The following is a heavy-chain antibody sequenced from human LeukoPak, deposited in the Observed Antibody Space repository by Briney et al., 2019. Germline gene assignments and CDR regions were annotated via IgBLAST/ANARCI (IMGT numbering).Heavy chain of an antibody. CDR3: AKSLLWFGEAPDY. D-gene: IGHD3-10*01. J-gene: IGHJ4*02. Sequence: QPGGSLRLSCAASGFTFSSYAMSWVRQAPGKGLEWVSAISGSGGSKYYADPAKCRFTISRDNSKNTLYLQMNSLRAEDTAVYYCAKSLLWFGEAPDYWGQGTLVTVSS. CDR2: ISGSGGSK. CDR1: GFTFSSYA. V-gene: IGHV3-23*01.